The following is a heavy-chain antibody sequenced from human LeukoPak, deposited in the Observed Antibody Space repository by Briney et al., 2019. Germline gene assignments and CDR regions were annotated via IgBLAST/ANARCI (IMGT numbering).Heavy chain of an antibody. CDR1: GGPISTSGYY. V-gene: IGHV4-39*07. CDR3: ARDCPAYCNGGSCYYYYYMDV. D-gene: IGHD2-15*01. Sequence: SETLSLTCTVSGGPISTSGYYWGWIRQPPGKGLEWIGSIYYSGSAYYNPSLKSRVTISVDTSKNHFSLKLSSVTAADTAVYYCARDCPAYCNGGSCYYYYYMDVWGKGTTVTVSS. CDR2: IYYSGSA. J-gene: IGHJ6*03.